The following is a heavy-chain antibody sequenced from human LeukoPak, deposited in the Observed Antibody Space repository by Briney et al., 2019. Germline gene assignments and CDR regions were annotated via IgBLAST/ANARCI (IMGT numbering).Heavy chain of an antibody. CDR2: IYYSGST. V-gene: IGHV4-30-4*08. Sequence: PSQTPSLTCTVSGGSISSGDYYWSWIRQPPGKGLEWIGYIYYSGSTYYNPPLKSRVTISVDTSKNQFSLKLSSVTAADTAVYYCARFSSGWSDAFDIWGQGTMVTVSS. J-gene: IGHJ3*02. CDR3: ARFSSGWSDAFDI. CDR1: GGSISSGDYY. D-gene: IGHD6-19*01.